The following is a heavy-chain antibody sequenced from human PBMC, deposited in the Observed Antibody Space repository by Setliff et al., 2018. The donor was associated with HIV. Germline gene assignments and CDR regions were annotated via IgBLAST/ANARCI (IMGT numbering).Heavy chain of an antibody. CDR3: AREYCSAGSCYSGR. D-gene: IGHD2-15*01. CDR2: IYYSGST. J-gene: IGHJ4*02. Sequence: PSETLSLTCTVSGGPISSSSDYWGWIRQPPGKGLEWIGYIYYSGSTYYNPSLKSRITISVDTSKNQFSLKLSSVTAADTAVCYCAREYCSAGSCYSGRWGQGMLVTVSS. V-gene: IGHV4-39*02. CDR1: GGPISSSSDY.